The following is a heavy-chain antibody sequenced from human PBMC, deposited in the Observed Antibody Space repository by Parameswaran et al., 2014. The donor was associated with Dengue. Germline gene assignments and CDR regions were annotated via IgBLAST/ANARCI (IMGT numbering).Heavy chain of an antibody. D-gene: IGHD2-2*02. Sequence: WVRQAPGQGLEWMGWISAYNGNTNYAQKLQGRVTMTTDTSTSTAYMELRSLRAEDTAVYYCAKMTCSSTSCYSVYYYYGMDVWGQGTTVTVSS. CDR3: AKMTCSSTSCYSVYYYYGMDV. CDR2: ISAYNGNT. J-gene: IGHJ6*02. V-gene: IGHV1-18*01.